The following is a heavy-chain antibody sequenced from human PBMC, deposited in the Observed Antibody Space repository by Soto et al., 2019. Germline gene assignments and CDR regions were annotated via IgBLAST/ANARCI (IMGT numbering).Heavy chain of an antibody. CDR1: GFTFSSYW. D-gene: IGHD4-17*01. CDR2: INSDGSTT. Sequence: EVQLVESGGGLVQPGGSLRLSCAASGFTFSSYWMHWVRQAPGKGLVWISRINSDGSTTSYADSVRGRFTISRDNAKNTLYLQMNSLRAEDTAVHYCARVDYGDYWFDPWGQGTLVTVSS. V-gene: IGHV3-74*01. J-gene: IGHJ5*02. CDR3: ARVDYGDYWFDP.